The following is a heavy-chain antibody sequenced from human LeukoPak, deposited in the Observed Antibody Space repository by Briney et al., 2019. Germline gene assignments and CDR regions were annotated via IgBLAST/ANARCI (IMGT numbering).Heavy chain of an antibody. V-gene: IGHV3-33*06. CDR3: AKEGDQFRGYLDA. J-gene: IGHJ6*03. CDR1: GFTFSRLG. Sequence: GGSLRLSXAASGFTFSRLGMQWVCQAPGKGLEWIAMIWHDGSVEEYAASVKGRFTISRDNSRDTLFLQMNRLRDDDTAVYYCAKEGDQFRGYLDAWGKGTTVTVSS. CDR2: IWHDGSVE. D-gene: IGHD3-16*01.